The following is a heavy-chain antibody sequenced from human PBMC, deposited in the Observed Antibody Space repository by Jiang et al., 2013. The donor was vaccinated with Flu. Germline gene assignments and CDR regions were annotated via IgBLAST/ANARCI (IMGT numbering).Heavy chain of an antibody. V-gene: IGHV2-5*02. CDR3: AHSDSSSWKSYYGMDV. D-gene: IGHD6-13*01. Sequence: TTQTLTLTCTFSGFSLSTSGVGVGWIRQPPGKALEWLALIYWDDDKRYSPSLKSRLTITKDTSKNQVVLTMTNMDPVDTATYYCAHSDSSSWKSYYGMDVWGQGTTVTVSS. J-gene: IGHJ6*02. CDR1: GFSLSTSGVG. CDR2: IYWDDDK.